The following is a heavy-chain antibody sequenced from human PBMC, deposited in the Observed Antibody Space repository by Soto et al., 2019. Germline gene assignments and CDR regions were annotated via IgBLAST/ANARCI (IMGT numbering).Heavy chain of an antibody. CDR2: IESAGAT. CDR3: ARDAKSEYSRRAGGLDS. D-gene: IGHD3-16*01. V-gene: IGHV3-13*01. Sequence: RHCCAACEFIFIGDRRHLVRQAPGKGLEWVSGIESAGATYYSDSVKGRFTISRDNAKNSLYLQMNSLRAEDTAVYYCARDAKSEYSRRAGGLDSWGQGALVTVSS. J-gene: IGHJ4*02. CDR1: EFIFIGDR.